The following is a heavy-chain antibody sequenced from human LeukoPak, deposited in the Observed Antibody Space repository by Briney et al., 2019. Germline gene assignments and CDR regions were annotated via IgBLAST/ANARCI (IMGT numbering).Heavy chain of an antibody. J-gene: IGHJ4*02. CDR2: IYYSGTS. CDR3: ARADYTGYYFDF. D-gene: IGHD4-11*01. V-gene: IGHV4-30-4*01. CDR1: GGSISSSYYF. Sequence: PSETLSLTCTVSGGSISSSYYFWSWIRQPPGKGLEWIGYIYYSGTSYYNPSFKSRVTISLDTSKNQFSLKVNSVTAADTAVYYCARADYTGYYFDFWGQGTLVTVSS.